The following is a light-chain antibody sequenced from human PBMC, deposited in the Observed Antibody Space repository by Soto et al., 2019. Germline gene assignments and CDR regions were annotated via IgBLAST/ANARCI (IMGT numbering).Light chain of an antibody. Sequence: QSVLTQPPSVSAAPGQKVTISCSGSSSNIGNNYVSWYQQLPGTAPKLLIYENNKRPSGIPDRFSGSKSGTSATLGITGLQTGDEADYYCGTWDSSLSGVVFGGGTTVTVL. J-gene: IGLJ2*01. CDR3: GTWDSSLSGVV. V-gene: IGLV1-51*02. CDR2: ENN. CDR1: SSNIGNNY.